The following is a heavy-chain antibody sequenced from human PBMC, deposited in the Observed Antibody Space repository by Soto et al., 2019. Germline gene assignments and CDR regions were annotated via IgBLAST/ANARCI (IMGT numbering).Heavy chain of an antibody. V-gene: IGHV3-48*02. CDR2: IGTSSSTI. CDR1: GFTFSSYS. Sequence: EVQLVESGGGLVQPGGSLRLSCAASGFTFSSYSMNWVRQAPGKGLEWVSCIGTSSSTIYYADSVKGRFTISRDNAKNSLYLQMNSLRDEDTAVYYCARVSRWDHNNFDWGQGTLVTVSS. D-gene: IGHD1-1*01. CDR3: ARVSRWDHNNFD. J-gene: IGHJ4*02.